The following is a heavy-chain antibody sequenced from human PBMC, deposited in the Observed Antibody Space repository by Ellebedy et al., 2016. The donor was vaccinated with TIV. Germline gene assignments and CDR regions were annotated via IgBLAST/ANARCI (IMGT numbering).Heavy chain of an antibody. CDR1: GYSFTSYW. Sequence: GGSLRLSXKGSGYSFTSYWIGWVRQMPGKGLEWMGIIYPGDSDTRYSPPFQGQVTISADKSISTAYLQWSSLKASDTAMYYCARHPRYCSGGSCYSYYFDYWGQGTLVTVSS. V-gene: IGHV5-51*01. CDR3: ARHPRYCSGGSCYSYYFDY. D-gene: IGHD2-15*01. J-gene: IGHJ4*02. CDR2: IYPGDSDT.